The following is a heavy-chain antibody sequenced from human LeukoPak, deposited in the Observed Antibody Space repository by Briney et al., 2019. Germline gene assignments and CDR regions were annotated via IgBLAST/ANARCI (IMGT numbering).Heavy chain of an antibody. J-gene: IGHJ4*02. CDR2: ISYDGSNK. CDR3: ARDPSLVVVAYYFDY. Sequence: GGSLRLSCAASGFTFSSYAMRWVRQAPGKGLEGVAVISYDGSNKYYADSVKGRFTISRDNSKNTLYLQMNSLRAEDTAVYYCARDPSLVVVAYYFDYWGQGTLVTVSS. CDR1: GFTFSSYA. V-gene: IGHV3-30-3*01. D-gene: IGHD3-22*01.